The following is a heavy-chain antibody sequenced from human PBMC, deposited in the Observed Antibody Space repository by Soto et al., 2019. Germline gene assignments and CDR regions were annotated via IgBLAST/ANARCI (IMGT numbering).Heavy chain of an antibody. Sequence: ASVKVSCKVSGYTLTELSMHWVRQAPGKGLEWMGGFDPEDGETIYAQKFQGRVTMTEDTSTDTAYMELSSLRSEDTAVYYCANVHSIAVAGTGAFDIWGQGTMVTVSS. CDR2: FDPEDGET. CDR3: ANVHSIAVAGTGAFDI. CDR1: GYTLTELS. J-gene: IGHJ3*02. V-gene: IGHV1-24*01. D-gene: IGHD6-19*01.